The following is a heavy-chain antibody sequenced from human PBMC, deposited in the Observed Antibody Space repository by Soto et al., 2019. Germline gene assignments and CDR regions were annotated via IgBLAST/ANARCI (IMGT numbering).Heavy chain of an antibody. CDR2: ISGSGGST. CDR3: AKDNPPHYDFWRGYPYYFDY. CDR1: GFTFSSYA. V-gene: IGHV3-23*01. D-gene: IGHD3-3*01. Sequence: PGGSLRLSCAASGFTFSSYAMSWVRQAPGKGLEWVSAISGSGGSTYYADSVKGRFTISRDNSKNTLYLQMNSLRAEDTAVYYCAKDNPPHYDFWRGYPYYFDYWGQGTLVTVSS. J-gene: IGHJ4*02.